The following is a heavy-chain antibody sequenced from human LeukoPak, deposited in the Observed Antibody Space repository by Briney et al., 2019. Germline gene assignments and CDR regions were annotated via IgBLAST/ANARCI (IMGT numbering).Heavy chain of an antibody. CDR2: ISSSSSYI. Sequence: GGSLRLSCAASGFTFSSYSMNWVRQAPGKGLEWVSSISSSSSYIYYADSVKGRFTTSTDNAENSLYLQMNSLRAEDTAVYYCARDQYYGSGSLYYFDYWGQGTLVTVSS. CDR1: GFTFSSYS. D-gene: IGHD3-10*01. V-gene: IGHV3-21*01. J-gene: IGHJ4*02. CDR3: ARDQYYGSGSLYYFDY.